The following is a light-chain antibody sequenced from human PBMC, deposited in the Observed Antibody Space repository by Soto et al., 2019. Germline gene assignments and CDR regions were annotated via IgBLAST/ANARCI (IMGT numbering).Light chain of an antibody. CDR3: SAWDDSLNGVE. J-gene: IGLJ2*01. Sequence: QSVLTQPPSASGTPGQRVTISCSGSSSNIGSSTVNWYQQLPGTAPKLLIYSNNQRSSGVPDRFSGSTYGTSASRAISGLQSEDEADYYCSAWDDSLNGVEFGGGTKLTVL. CDR2: SNN. V-gene: IGLV1-44*01. CDR1: SSNIGSST.